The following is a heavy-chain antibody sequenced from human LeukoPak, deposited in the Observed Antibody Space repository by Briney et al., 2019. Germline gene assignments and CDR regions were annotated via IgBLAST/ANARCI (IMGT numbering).Heavy chain of an antibody. CDR3: ASRARTYYDYGMDV. Sequence: SQTLSLTCTVSGGSISRGGYYWSWLRQHPGKGLEGIGYIYYSGSTYYNPSLKSRVTISVDTSKNQFSLKLSSVTAADTAVYYCASRARTYYDYGMDVWGQGTTVTVSS. CDR1: GGSISRGGYY. V-gene: IGHV4-31*03. CDR2: IYYSGST. D-gene: IGHD3-10*01. J-gene: IGHJ6*02.